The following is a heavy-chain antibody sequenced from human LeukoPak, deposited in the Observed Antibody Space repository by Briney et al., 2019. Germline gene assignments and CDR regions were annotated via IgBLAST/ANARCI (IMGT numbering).Heavy chain of an antibody. J-gene: IGHJ5*02. CDR2: ISSSSSYI. V-gene: IGHV3-21*01. D-gene: IGHD2-8*01. Sequence: GGSLRLSCAASGFTFSSYSMNWVRQAPGKGLEWVSSISSSSSYIYYADSVKGRFTISRDNAKNSLYLQMNSLRAEDTAVYYCARGGPYCTNGVYENWFDPWGQGTLVTVSS. CDR1: GFTFSSYS. CDR3: ARGGPYCTNGVYENWFDP.